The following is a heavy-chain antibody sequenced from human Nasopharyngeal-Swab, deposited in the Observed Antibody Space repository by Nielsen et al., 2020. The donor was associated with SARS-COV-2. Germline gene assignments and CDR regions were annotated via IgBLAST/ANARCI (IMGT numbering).Heavy chain of an antibody. D-gene: IGHD6-13*01. J-gene: IGHJ4*02. Sequence: GESLKISCAASGFTFSSYDMHWVRQATGKGLEWVSAIGTAGDTYYPGSVKGRFTISRENAKNSLYLQMNSLRAGDTAVYYCARARIAAAGYYFDYWGQGTLVTFSS. CDR2: IGTAGDT. CDR3: ARARIAAAGYYFDY. CDR1: GFTFSSYD. V-gene: IGHV3-13*01.